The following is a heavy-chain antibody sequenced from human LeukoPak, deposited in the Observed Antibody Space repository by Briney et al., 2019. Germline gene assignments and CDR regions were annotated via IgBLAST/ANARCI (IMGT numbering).Heavy chain of an antibody. D-gene: IGHD6-19*01. J-gene: IGHJ4*02. CDR1: GFTFSSYG. CDR2: IRYDGSNK. CDR3: ASHLPYSSGWYPF. Sequence: GGSLRLSCAASGFTFSSYGMHWVRQAPGKGLEWVAFIRYDGSNKYYADSVKGRFTISRDNSKNTLYLQMNSLRAEDTAVYYCASHLPYSSGWYPFWGQGTLVTVSS. V-gene: IGHV3-30*02.